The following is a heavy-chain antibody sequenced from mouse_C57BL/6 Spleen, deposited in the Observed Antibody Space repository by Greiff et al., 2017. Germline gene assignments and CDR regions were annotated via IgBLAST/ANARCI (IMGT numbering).Heavy chain of an antibody. Sequence: EVQRVESGGGLVKPGGSLKLSCAASGFTFSDYGMHWVRQAPEKGLEWVAYISSGSSTIYYADTVKGRFTISRDNAKNTLFLQMTSLRSEDTAMYYCARGGYDGSSPDYAMDDWGQGTSVTVSS. V-gene: IGHV5-17*01. CDR3: ARGGYDGSSPDYAMDD. J-gene: IGHJ4*01. CDR2: ISSGSSTI. D-gene: IGHD1-1*01. CDR1: GFTFSDYG.